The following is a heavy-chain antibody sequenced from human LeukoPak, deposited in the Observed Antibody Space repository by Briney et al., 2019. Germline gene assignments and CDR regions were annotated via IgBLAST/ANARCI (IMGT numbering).Heavy chain of an antibody. Sequence: GESLKISCQCSGYIFTSYWIGWVRQMPGKGLEWMGIIYPGDSDTKYSPPFQGQVTISADKSNSTAYLEWSSLKASDTAMYYCARPGFSSGVADYWGQGTLVTASS. V-gene: IGHV5-51*01. CDR3: ARPGFSSGVADY. CDR1: GYIFTSYW. CDR2: IYPGDSDT. J-gene: IGHJ4*02. D-gene: IGHD6-19*01.